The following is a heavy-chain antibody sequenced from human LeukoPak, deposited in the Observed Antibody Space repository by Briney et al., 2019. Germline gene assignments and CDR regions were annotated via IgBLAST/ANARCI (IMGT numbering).Heavy chain of an antibody. Sequence: GGSLRLSCAASGFTFSSYSMNWVRQAPGKGLEWVSSISSSSSYIYYADSVKGRFTIPRDNAKNSLYLQMNSLRAEDTAVYYCARLLPMVRGVIPFDYWGQGTLVTVSS. CDR2: ISSSSSYI. V-gene: IGHV3-21*01. CDR1: GFTFSSYS. CDR3: ARLLPMVRGVIPFDY. J-gene: IGHJ4*02. D-gene: IGHD3-10*01.